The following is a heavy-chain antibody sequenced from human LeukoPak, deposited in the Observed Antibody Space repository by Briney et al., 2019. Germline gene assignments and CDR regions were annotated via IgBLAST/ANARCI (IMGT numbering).Heavy chain of an antibody. CDR3: ASLNGSGYYFDY. V-gene: IGHV4-59*08. Sequence: PSETLSLTCIVSGGSIGSYYWSWIRQPPGKGLEGIGYIYYTGTTGYNPSLKSRVTISIDTSKNQFSLKLSSVTAADTAVYYCASLNGSGYYFDYWGQGTLVIVSS. D-gene: IGHD5-12*01. CDR2: IYYTGTT. J-gene: IGHJ4*02. CDR1: GGSIGSYY.